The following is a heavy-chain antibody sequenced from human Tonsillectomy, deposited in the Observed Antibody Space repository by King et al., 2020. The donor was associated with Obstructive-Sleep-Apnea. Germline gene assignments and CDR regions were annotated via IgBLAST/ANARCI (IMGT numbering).Heavy chain of an antibody. D-gene: IGHD3-22*01. Sequence: QLQESGPRLVKPSETLSLICTVSGGSISSYYWSWIRQPPGKGLEWIGYIYYSGSTNHNPSLKSRVTISVDTSKNQFSLKLSSVTAADTAVYYCARGRDLYYDSSGIDYWGQGTLVTVSS. V-gene: IGHV4-59*01. J-gene: IGHJ4*02. CDR1: GGSISSYY. CDR3: ARGRDLYYDSSGIDY. CDR2: IYYSGST.